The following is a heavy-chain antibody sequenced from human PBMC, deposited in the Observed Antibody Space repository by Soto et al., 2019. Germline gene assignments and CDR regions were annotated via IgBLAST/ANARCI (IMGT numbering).Heavy chain of an antibody. J-gene: IGHJ6*02. CDR2: IIPIFGTA. CDR3: ARDGLVDSSSHDYYYGMYV. Sequence: SVKLCCKASGGTFSRYAISWVRQAPGQGLEWMGGIIPIFGTANYAQKFQGRVTITADESTSTAYMELSSLRSEDTAVYYCARDGLVDSSSHDYYYGMYVWGQGTTVNFSS. CDR1: GGTFSRYA. D-gene: IGHD6-6*01. V-gene: IGHV1-69*13.